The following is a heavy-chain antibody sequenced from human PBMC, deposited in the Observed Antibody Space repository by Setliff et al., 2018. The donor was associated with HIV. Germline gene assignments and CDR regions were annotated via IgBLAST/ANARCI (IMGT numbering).Heavy chain of an antibody. J-gene: IGHJ4*02. Sequence: ETLRLSCAASGFTFSESWMNWVRQAPGQGLEWVANIKPDGSAQYYVDSVKGRFTIFRDNSKLSLYLQMNSLRGEDTAVYYCARYFRDGSYNDYWGQGTLVTVSS. CDR3: ARYFRDGSYNDY. CDR1: GFTFSESW. CDR2: IKPDGSAQ. D-gene: IGHD3-10*01. V-gene: IGHV3-7*01.